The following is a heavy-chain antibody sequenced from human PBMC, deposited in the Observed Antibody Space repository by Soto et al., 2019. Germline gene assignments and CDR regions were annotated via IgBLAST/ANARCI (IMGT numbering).Heavy chain of an antibody. J-gene: IGHJ3*02. CDR3: ASSLWKRLDPDDAFAI. D-gene: IGHD6-25*01. CDR1: GYTFTSYG. V-gene: IGHV1-18*01. CDR2: ISAYNGNT. Sequence: QVQLVQSGAEVKKPGASVKVSCKASGYTFTSYGISWVRQAPGQGLEWMGWISAYNGNTNYAQKLQGRVTMTTDTSTSTAYMELRSLRSDATAVYYCASSLWKRLDPDDAFAIWRQGTMVTVSS.